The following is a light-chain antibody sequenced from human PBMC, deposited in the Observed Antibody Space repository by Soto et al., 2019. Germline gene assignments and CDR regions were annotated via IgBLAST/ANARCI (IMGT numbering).Light chain of an antibody. CDR3: SSYTSSSILV. Sequence: QSALTQPASVSGSPGQSITISCTRTSSDVGGYNYVSWYQQHPGKAPKLMIYEVSNRPSGVSNRFSGSKSGNTASLTISGLQAEDEADYYCSSYTSSSILVFGGGTKLTVL. CDR2: EVS. CDR1: SSDVGGYNY. V-gene: IGLV2-14*01. J-gene: IGLJ2*01.